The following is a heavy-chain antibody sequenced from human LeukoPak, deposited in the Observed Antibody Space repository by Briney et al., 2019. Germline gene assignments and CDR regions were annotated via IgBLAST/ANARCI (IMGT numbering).Heavy chain of an antibody. J-gene: IGHJ4*02. D-gene: IGHD2-15*01. V-gene: IGHV3-23*01. CDR1: GFTFTNYA. CDR3: AKAPGLLDFDY. CDR2: ISVGGGTT. Sequence: GGSLRLSCAASGFTFTNYAMNWVRQAPGKGLEWVSTISVGGGTTYYADSVKGRFTISRDNSKNTLYLQMNSLRAEDTAVYYCAKAPGLLDFDYWGQGALVTVSS.